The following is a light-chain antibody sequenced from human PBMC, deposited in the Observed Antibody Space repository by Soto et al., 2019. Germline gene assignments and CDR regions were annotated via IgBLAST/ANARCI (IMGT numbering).Light chain of an antibody. CDR3: ISYTVSRSYV. CDR1: SSDIGAYDH. Sequence: QSVLTQPASVSGSPGQSITISCSGTSSDIGAYDHVAWFQQFPGKTPKLIIYSVSNRPSGVSYRFSGSKSGNTASLTISGLPAEDEADYYCISYTVSRSYVFGTGTKLTVL. CDR2: SVS. J-gene: IGLJ1*01. V-gene: IGLV2-14*01.